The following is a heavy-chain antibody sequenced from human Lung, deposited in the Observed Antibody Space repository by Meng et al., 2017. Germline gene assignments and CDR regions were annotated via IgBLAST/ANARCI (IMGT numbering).Heavy chain of an antibody. CDR1: GGSLSDYC. V-gene: IGHV4-34*01. CDR3: ARGPTTMAHDFDY. J-gene: IGHJ4*02. CDR2: INHSGST. D-gene: IGHD4-11*01. Sequence: PWGEERLEAWEALSLPCPVPGGSLSDYCWSWIRPPQGKGLEWVGKINHSGSTNYNPSLESRATISVDTSKNNLSLKLSSVTAADSAVYYCARGPTTMAHDFDYWGQGTLVTVSS.